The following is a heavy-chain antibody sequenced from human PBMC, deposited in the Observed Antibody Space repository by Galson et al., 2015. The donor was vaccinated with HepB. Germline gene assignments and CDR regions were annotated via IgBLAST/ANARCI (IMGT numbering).Heavy chain of an antibody. CDR1: GFTFSSYS. Sequence: SLRLSCAASGFTFSSYSMNWVRQAPGKGLEWVSSISSSSSYIYYADSVEGRFTISRDNAKNSLYLQMNSLRAEDTAVYYCARDRGSRLSNDAFDIWGQGTMVT. CDR3: ARDRGSRLSNDAFDI. J-gene: IGHJ3*02. D-gene: IGHD6-13*01. CDR2: ISSSSSYI. V-gene: IGHV3-21*01.